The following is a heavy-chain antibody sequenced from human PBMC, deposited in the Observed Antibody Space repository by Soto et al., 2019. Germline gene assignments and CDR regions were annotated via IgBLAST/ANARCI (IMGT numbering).Heavy chain of an antibody. CDR1: GGSISSSSYY. Sequence: SETLSLTCTVSGGSISSSSYYWGWIRQPPGKGLEWIGGIYYSGSTYYNPYLKSRVTISVDTSKNQFSLKLSSVTAADTAVYYCARSVVVPAAQSDAFDIWGQGTMVTVSS. D-gene: IGHD2-2*01. V-gene: IGHV4-39*01. J-gene: IGHJ3*02. CDR2: IYYSGST. CDR3: ARSVVVPAAQSDAFDI.